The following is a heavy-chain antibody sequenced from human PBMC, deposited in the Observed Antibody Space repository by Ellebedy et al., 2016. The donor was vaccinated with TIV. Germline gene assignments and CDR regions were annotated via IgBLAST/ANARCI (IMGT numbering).Heavy chain of an antibody. CDR2: IKEDGSEK. CDR3: ARVPLDGAVAGTVEVAFDY. J-gene: IGHJ4*02. D-gene: IGHD6-19*01. CDR1: GLIFSTYW. V-gene: IGHV3-7*03. Sequence: PGGSLRLSCAASGLIFSTYWMAWVRQAPGKGLEWVANIKEDGSEKYYVDSMKGRFTISRDNAKNSLYLQMNTLRAEDTAVYYCARVPLDGAVAGTVEVAFDYWGQGTLVTVSS.